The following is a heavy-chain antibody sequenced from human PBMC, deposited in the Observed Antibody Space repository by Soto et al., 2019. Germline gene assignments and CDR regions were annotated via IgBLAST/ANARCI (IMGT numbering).Heavy chain of an antibody. J-gene: IGHJ6*02. CDR3: ARAECSTPNCLTAYYSYGLDA. CDR1: GFTFSNFE. CDR2: INTAGSTK. V-gene: IGHV3-48*03. D-gene: IGHD2-2*01. Sequence: GGSLRLSCAASGFTFSNFEMHWVRQAPGKGLGWVSYINTAGSTKYYAESVKGRFTISRDNARNSLFLQMNSLRAEDTAVYYCARAECSTPNCLTAYYSYGLDAWGQGTTVTVSS.